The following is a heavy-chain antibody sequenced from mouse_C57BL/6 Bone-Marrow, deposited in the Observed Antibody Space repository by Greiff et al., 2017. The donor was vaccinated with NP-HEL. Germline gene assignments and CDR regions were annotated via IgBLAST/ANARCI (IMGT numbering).Heavy chain of an antibody. CDR3: TTWGLPYWYFDV. J-gene: IGHJ1*03. CDR1: GFNIKDDY. CDR2: IDPENGDT. Sequence: EVQLQQSGAELVRPGASVKLSCTASGFNIKDDYMHWVKQRPEQGLEWIGWIDPENGDTESASKFQGKATITADTSSNTAYLQLSSLTSEDTAVYYCTTWGLPYWYFDVWGTGTTVTVSS. D-gene: IGHD2-4*01. V-gene: IGHV14-4*01.